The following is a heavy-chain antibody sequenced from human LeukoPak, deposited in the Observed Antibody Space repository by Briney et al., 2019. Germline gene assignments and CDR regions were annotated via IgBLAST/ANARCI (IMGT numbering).Heavy chain of an antibody. CDR2: VSGSGTT. J-gene: IGHJ5*02. CDR1: RFTLSSYD. V-gene: IGHV3-23*01. CDR3: VQLGYCIGCRCYNSP. Sequence: GGSLTLSCAVSRFTLSSYDMNWIRQAPGKGLEWVSAVSGSGTTDYADSVKGRFTISRDNSKNTLSLLMNSLRPEDRAVYYCVQLGYCIGCRCYNSPWGQGTQVTVSS. D-gene: IGHD2-15*01.